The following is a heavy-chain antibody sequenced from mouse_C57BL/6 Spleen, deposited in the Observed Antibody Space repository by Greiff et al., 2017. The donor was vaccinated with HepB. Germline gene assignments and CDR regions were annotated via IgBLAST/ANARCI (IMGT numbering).Heavy chain of an antibody. J-gene: IGHJ3*01. CDR1: GYTFTSYW. CDR3: ASRGTMVTTVFAY. Sequence: QVQLQQPGAELVKPGASVKMSCKASGYTFTSYWITWVKQRPGQGLEWIGDIYPGSGSTNYNEKFKSKATLTVDTSSSTAYMQLSSLTSEDSAVYYCASRGTMVTTVFAYWGQGTLVTVSA. D-gene: IGHD2-2*01. CDR2: IYPGSGST. V-gene: IGHV1-55*01.